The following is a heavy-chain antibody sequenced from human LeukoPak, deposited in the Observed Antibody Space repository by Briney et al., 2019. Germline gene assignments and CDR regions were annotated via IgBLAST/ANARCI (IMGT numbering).Heavy chain of an antibody. J-gene: IGHJ4*02. Sequence: GSLRLSCAASGFTFSGYAMSWVRQAPGKGLEWVSAISGSGGSTYYADSVKGRFTISRDNSKNTLYLQMNSLRAEDTAVYYCAKDYPEGSYWDYWGQGTLVTVSS. CDR3: AKDYPEGSYWDY. CDR2: ISGSGGST. CDR1: GFTFSGYA. V-gene: IGHV3-23*01. D-gene: IGHD3-10*01.